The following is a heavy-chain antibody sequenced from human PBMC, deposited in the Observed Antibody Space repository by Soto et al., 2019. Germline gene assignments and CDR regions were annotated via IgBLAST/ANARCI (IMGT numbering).Heavy chain of an antibody. J-gene: IGHJ4*02. CDR3: ARLEYSSSSGGGYYFDY. CDR1: GYTFTSYG. Sequence: ASVKVSCKASGYTFTSYGISWVRQAPGQGLEWMGWISAYNGNTNYAQKLQGRVTMTTDTSTSTAYMELRSLRSDDTAVYYCARLEYSSSSGGGYYFDYWGQGTLVTVSS. V-gene: IGHV1-18*01. CDR2: ISAYNGNT. D-gene: IGHD6-6*01.